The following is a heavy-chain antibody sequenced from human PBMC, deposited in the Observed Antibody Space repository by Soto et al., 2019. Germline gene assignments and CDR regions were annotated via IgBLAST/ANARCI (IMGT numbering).Heavy chain of an antibody. J-gene: IGHJ4*02. CDR3: AKERSSGWSFDY. CDR1: GFTFSTYA. V-gene: IGHV3-23*01. CDR2: ISGSGDST. D-gene: IGHD6-19*01. Sequence: GGSLRLSCAASGFTFSTYAMNWVRQAPGKGLEWVSGISGSGDSTYYADSVKGRFTVSRDNSKNTLYLQMNSLRAEDTAVFYYAKERSSGWSFDYCGQGTLVTVSS.